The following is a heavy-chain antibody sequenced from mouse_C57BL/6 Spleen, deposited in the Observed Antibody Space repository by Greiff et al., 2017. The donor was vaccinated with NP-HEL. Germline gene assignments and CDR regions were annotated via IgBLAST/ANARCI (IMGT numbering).Heavy chain of an antibody. CDR3: ARGHYSNPGFAD. D-gene: IGHD2-5*01. Sequence: QVQLQQPGAELVMPGASVKLSCKASGYTFTSYWMHWVKQRPGQGLEWIGEIDPSDSYTNYNQKFKGKSTLTVDKSSSTAYMQLSSLTSEDSAVYYCARGHYSNPGFADWGQGTLVTVAA. CDR2: IDPSDSYT. CDR1: GYTFTSYW. J-gene: IGHJ3*01. V-gene: IGHV1-69*01.